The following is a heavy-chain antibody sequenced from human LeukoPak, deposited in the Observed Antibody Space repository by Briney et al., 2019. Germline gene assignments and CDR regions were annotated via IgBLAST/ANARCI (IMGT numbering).Heavy chain of an antibody. J-gene: IGHJ6*02. V-gene: IGHV3-33*01. Sequence: GGSLRLSCAASGFTFSSYGMHWARQAPGKGLEWVAVIWYDGSNKYYADSVKGRFTISRDNSKNTLYLQMNSLRAEDTAVYYCARGSSSCYGMDVWGQGTTVTVSS. CDR1: GFTFSSYG. CDR3: ARGSSSCYGMDV. CDR2: IWYDGSNK. D-gene: IGHD6-13*01.